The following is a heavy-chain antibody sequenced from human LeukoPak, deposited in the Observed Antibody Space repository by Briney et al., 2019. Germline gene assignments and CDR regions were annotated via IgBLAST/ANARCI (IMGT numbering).Heavy chain of an antibody. D-gene: IGHD2-2*01. CDR2: INHSGST. CDR1: GGSFSGYY. V-gene: IGHV4-34*01. CDR3: ARVGDIVVVPAAMTFDF. J-gene: IGHJ3*01. Sequence: SETLSLTCAVYGGSFSGYYWSWIRQPPGKGLEWIGEINHSGSTNYNPSLKSRVTISVDTSKNQFSLKLSSVTAADTAVYYCARVGDIVVVPAAMTFDFWGQGTMVTVSS.